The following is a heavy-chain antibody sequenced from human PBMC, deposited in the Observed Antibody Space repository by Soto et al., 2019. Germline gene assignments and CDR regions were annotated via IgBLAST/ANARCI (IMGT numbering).Heavy chain of an antibody. J-gene: IGHJ5*02. V-gene: IGHV3-48*01. CDR2: ISSSSSTI. CDR3: ARDYYYDSSGYLNWFDP. D-gene: IGHD3-22*01. CDR1: GFTFSSYS. Sequence: PGGSLRLSCAASGFTFSSYSMNWVRQAPGKGLEWVSYISSSSSTIYYADSVKGRFTISRDNAKNSLYLQMSSLRAEDTAVYYCARDYYYDSSGYLNWFDPWGQGTLVTVSS.